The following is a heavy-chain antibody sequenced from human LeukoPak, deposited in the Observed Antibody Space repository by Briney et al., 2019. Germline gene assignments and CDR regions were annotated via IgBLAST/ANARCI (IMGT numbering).Heavy chain of an antibody. V-gene: IGHV1-18*01. CDR2: ISAYNGNT. J-gene: IGHJ4*02. Sequence: ASVKVSCKASGGTFSNYALSWVRQAPGQGLEWMGWISAYNGNTNYAQKLQGRVTMTTDTSTSTAYMELRSLRSDDTAVYYCAIRIKGYIDYWGQGTLVTVSS. D-gene: IGHD1-14*01. CDR3: AIRIKGYIDY. CDR1: GGTFSNYA.